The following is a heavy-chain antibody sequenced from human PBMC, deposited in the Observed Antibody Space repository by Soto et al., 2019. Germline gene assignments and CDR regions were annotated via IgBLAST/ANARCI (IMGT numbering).Heavy chain of an antibody. CDR1: GYSFRIHD. CDR3: ARGVGWFDT. V-gene: IGHV1-18*04. CDR2: IRSYTRPK. D-gene: IGHD1-26*01. Sequence: QVQLVQSGTEVKKPGASVKVSCKASGYSFRIHDISWVQQAPGQPLEWMGWIRSYTRPKNYARNLQGRLTVSTDPATSTAYLELRSLTSGDTAVYYCARGVGWFDTWGQGTLVTVSS. J-gene: IGHJ5*02.